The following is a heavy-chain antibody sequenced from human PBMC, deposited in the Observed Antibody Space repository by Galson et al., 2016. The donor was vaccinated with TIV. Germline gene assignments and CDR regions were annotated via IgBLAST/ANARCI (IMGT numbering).Heavy chain of an antibody. CDR3: ARPSSSCRGCAYYYYMDV. D-gene: IGHD6-13*01. CDR1: GGTFNIYA. J-gene: IGHJ6*03. CDR2: ILPIFGAA. Sequence: SVKVSCKASGGTFNIYAISWVRQAPGQGLEWMGGILPIFGAANYAQKFQGRVTITADESTNTAYMELSSLKSEDTAVYYCARPSSSCRGCAYYYYMDVWGKGTTVTGSS. V-gene: IGHV1-69*13.